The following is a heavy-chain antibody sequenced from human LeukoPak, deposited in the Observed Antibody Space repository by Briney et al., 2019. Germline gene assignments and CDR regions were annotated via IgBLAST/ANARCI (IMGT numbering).Heavy chain of an antibody. D-gene: IGHD5-18*01. CDR2: ISSSSSYI. J-gene: IGHJ4*02. Sequence: GRSLRLSCAASGFTFSSYSMNWVRQAPGKGLEWVSSISSSSSYIYYADSVKGRFTISRDNAKNSLYLQMNSLRAEDTAVYYCARGGGGYSYGCDYWGQGTLVTVSS. V-gene: IGHV3-21*01. CDR1: GFTFSSYS. CDR3: ARGGGGYSYGCDY.